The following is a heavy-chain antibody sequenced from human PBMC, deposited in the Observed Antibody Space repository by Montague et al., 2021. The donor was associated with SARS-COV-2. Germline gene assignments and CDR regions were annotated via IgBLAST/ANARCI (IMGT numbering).Heavy chain of an antibody. D-gene: IGHD6-19*01. CDR3: AKDPVPVAGRYFDY. Sequence: SLRLSCAASGFTFNNYAMNWVRQAPGKGLEWVSVIASGGRSTFYADSVKGRFTISRDNSKDTLYLQMYSPRPEDTAIYYCAKDPVPVAGRYFDYWGQGTLVTVSS. V-gene: IGHV3-23*03. CDR2: IASGGRST. CDR1: GFTFNNYA. J-gene: IGHJ4*02.